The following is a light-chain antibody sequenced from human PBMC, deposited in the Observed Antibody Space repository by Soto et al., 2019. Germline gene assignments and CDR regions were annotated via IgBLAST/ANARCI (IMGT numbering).Light chain of an antibody. V-gene: IGKV1-39*01. CDR1: QSISSY. CDR2: AAS. Sequence: DIQMTQSPSSLSASVGAGVTITCRASQSISSYVSWYQQKPGKAPKLLIYAASRLQSGVPSRFSGSRSGTDFTLTISSLQPEDFATYYCQQSYSRVTFGQGTKVDIK. J-gene: IGKJ1*01. CDR3: QQSYSRVT.